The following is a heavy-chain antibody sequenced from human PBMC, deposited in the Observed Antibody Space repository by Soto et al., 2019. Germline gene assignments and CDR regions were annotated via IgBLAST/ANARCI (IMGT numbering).Heavy chain of an antibody. Sequence: QVQLQESGPGLVKPSGTLSLTCAVSGDSVSSRHWWRWVRQSPGKGLEWIGEVHHGGTTKYNPSLGSRATISIVESKNHFSLNLTSVTAADTAVYYCASDSYSDSRGGGYYFEHWGQGTLVTVSS. D-gene: IGHD3-22*01. CDR2: VHHGGTT. CDR1: GDSVSSRHW. CDR3: ASDSYSDSRGGGYYFEH. V-gene: IGHV4-4*02. J-gene: IGHJ4*02.